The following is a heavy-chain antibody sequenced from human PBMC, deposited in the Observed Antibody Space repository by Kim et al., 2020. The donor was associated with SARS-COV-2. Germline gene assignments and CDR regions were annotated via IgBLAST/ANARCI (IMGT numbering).Heavy chain of an antibody. D-gene: IGHD3-10*01. Sequence: RVTISVDTSKNQFSLKLSSVTAADTAVYYCARDRRITMVRGVIIPYYFDYWGQGTLVTVSS. V-gene: IGHV4-34*01. J-gene: IGHJ4*02. CDR3: ARDRRITMVRGVIIPYYFDY.